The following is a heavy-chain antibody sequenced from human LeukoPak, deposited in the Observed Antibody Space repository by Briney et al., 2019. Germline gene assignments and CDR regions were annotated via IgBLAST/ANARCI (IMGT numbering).Heavy chain of an antibody. D-gene: IGHD3-10*01. V-gene: IGHV3-23*01. CDR1: GFTFSSYA. CDR3: AKDYRSGSYFGLFS. J-gene: IGHJ5*02. Sequence: PGGSLRLSCAASGFTFSSYAVNWVRQAPREGLEWVSAISDSGVTTYYADSVKGRFTISRDNSKNTLYLQMNSLRAEDTAGYYCAKDYRSGSYFGLFSWGQGTLVTVSS. CDR2: ISDSGVTT.